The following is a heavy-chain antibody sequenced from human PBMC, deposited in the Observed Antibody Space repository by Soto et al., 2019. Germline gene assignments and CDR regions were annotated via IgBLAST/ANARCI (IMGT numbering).Heavy chain of an antibody. CDR3: AKATATGGGAFDI. Sequence: GASLSLSCAASGFICSSYDMSWVRQAPGKGLEWVSTILVDGRTFYVDSVKGRFTISRDSSQNTVYLQMNSLTAGDTALYYCAKATATGGGAFDICGQGTMVTVSS. V-gene: IGHV3-23*01. J-gene: IGHJ3*02. CDR1: GFICSSYD. D-gene: IGHD2-8*02. CDR2: ILVDGRT.